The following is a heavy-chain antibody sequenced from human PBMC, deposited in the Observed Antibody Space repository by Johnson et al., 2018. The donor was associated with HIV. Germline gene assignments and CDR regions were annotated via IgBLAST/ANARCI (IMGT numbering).Heavy chain of an antibody. CDR1: GFPFSSYA. CDR3: ARAHDAFDI. J-gene: IGHJ3*02. V-gene: IGHV3-30*04. CDR2: ISYDGSNR. Sequence: QVQLVESGGGVVQPGRSLRLSCAASGFPFSSYAMHWVRQAPGKGLEWVAVISYDGSNRYYTESVKGRFTISRDNSKNTLYLQMNSLRAEDTAVYYCARAHDAFDIWGQGTMVTVSS.